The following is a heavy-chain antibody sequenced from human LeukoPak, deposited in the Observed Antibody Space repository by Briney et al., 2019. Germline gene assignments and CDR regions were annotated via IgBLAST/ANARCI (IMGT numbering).Heavy chain of an antibody. Sequence: GGSLRLSCAASGFTFSSSWMHWVRQAPGKGLVWVSRINPDGSSIAYADSVKGRFTISRDNAKNTLYLQVNSLRVEDTAVYYCTRGLAGDSDFWGQGTLVTVSS. J-gene: IGHJ4*02. CDR2: INPDGSSI. V-gene: IGHV3-74*01. D-gene: IGHD1-26*01. CDR1: GFTFSSSW. CDR3: TRGLAGDSDF.